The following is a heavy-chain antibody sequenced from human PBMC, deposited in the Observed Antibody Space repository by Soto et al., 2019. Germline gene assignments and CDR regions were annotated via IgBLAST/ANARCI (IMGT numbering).Heavy chain of an antibody. V-gene: IGHV3-30*18. CDR3: AKQSLAFPGDWFDP. CDR2: ISYDGSNK. J-gene: IGHJ5*02. D-gene: IGHD3-10*01. CDR1: GFTFSRYG. Sequence: QVQLVESGGGVVQPGRSLRLSCAASGFTFSRYGMHWVRQAPGKGLEWVAVISYDGSNKDYADSVKGRFTISRDNSKNTLYLQMNSLRAEDTAVYYCAKQSLAFPGDWFDPWGQETLVTVSS.